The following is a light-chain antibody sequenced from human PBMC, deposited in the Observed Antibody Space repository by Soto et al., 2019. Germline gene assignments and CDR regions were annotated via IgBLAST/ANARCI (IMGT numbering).Light chain of an antibody. CDR2: QTS. Sequence: EIVLTHSPATLSSFPGDRFTLSLMASQYINTRLAWYQHRPGQAPRLLIYQTSIRAAGIPARFSASGSGTDFTLTISDVQPEDFALYYCHQRQSWPRTFGQGTKVDI. CDR3: HQRQSWPRT. J-gene: IGKJ1*01. V-gene: IGKV3-11*01. CDR1: QYINTR.